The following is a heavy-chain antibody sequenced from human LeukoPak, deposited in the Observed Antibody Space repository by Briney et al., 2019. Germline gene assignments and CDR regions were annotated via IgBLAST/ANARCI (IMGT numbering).Heavy chain of an antibody. V-gene: IGHV1-46*01. Sequence: ASVKVSCKSSGYTFTTYHMHWVREAPGQGLEWMGIINPSGGITTYAQKFRGRVTMTRDTSTSTVNMELSSLRSEDTAVYCCARAYYYDSSGPLHYFDYWGQGTLVTVSS. CDR1: GYTFTTYH. CDR3: ARAYYYDSSGPLHYFDY. J-gene: IGHJ4*02. CDR2: INPSGGIT. D-gene: IGHD3-22*01.